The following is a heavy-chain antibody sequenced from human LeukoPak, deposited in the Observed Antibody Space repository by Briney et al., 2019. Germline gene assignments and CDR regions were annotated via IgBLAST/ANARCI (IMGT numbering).Heavy chain of an antibody. CDR3: ARAGPIVVVPAALLFDP. V-gene: IGHV1-69*04. Sequence: ASVKVSCKASGGTFSSCAISWVRQAPGQGLEWMGRIIPILGIANYAQKFQGRVTITADKSTSTAYMELSRLRSDDTAVYYCARAGPIVVVPAALLFDPWGQGTLVTVSS. CDR2: IIPILGIA. J-gene: IGHJ5*02. CDR1: GGTFSSCA. D-gene: IGHD2-2*01.